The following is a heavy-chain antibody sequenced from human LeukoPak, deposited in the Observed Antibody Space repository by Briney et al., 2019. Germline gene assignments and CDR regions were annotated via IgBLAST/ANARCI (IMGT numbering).Heavy chain of an antibody. CDR3: ARQELTGAFDY. V-gene: IGHV4-39*01. CDR2: IYYSGST. D-gene: IGHD4/OR15-4a*01. J-gene: IGHJ4*02. CDR1: GGSISSSSYY. Sequence: SETLSLTCTVSGGSISSSSYYRGWIRQPPGKGLEWIGSIYYSGSTYYNPSLKSRVTISVDTSKNQFSLKLSSVTAADTAVYYCARQELTGAFDYWGQGTLVTVSS.